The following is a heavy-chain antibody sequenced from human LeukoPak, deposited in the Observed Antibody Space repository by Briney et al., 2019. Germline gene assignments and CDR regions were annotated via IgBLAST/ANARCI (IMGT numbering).Heavy chain of an antibody. CDR3: ARDRVRGGGTYYFDY. D-gene: IGHD3-10*01. Sequence: AGSLRLSCAASGFTFSSYSMNWVRQAPGKGLEWISYISSSSSAFYYADSVKGRFTISRDNAKNSLYLQMNSLRDEDTAVYYCARDRVRGGGTYYFDYWGQGTLVTVS. J-gene: IGHJ4*02. CDR2: ISSSSSAF. V-gene: IGHV3-48*02. CDR1: GFTFSSYS.